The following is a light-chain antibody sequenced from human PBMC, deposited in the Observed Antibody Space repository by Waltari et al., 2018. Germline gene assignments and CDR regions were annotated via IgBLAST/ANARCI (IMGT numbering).Light chain of an antibody. CDR3: SSYISSSTLEL. CDR2: DLS. Sequence: HSALTQPASVSGSPGQSIPISFTGPISAVGSSNYVSWYQQHSGKAPKLMIFDLSNRPSGVSNRFSGSKSGNTASLTISGLQAEDEAGYYCSSYISSSTLELFGGGTSLTVL. CDR1: ISAVGSSNY. J-gene: IGLJ2*01. V-gene: IGLV2-14*03.